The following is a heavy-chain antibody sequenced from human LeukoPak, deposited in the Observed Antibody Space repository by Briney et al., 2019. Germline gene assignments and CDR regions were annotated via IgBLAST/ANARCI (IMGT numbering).Heavy chain of an antibody. V-gene: IGHV3-23*01. J-gene: IGHJ4*02. CDR1: GFTFSIYA. Sequence: GGSLRLSCAASGFTFSIYAMSWVRLAPGKGLEWVSTINGGGGNTYYADSVRGRFTISRDNSAGTLFLQMNSLRAEDTAMYYCGGYISGFYDYWGRGTLVTVSS. D-gene: IGHD6-19*01. CDR3: GGYISGFYDY. CDR2: INGGGGNT.